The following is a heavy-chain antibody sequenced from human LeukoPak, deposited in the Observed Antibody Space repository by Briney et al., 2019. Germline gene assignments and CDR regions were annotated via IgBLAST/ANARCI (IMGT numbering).Heavy chain of an antibody. CDR2: IKQDGSEK. V-gene: IGHV3-7*01. Sequence: GGSLRLSCAASGFTFSSYWMSCVRQAPGKGLEWGANIKQDGSEKYYVDSVKGRFTISRDNAKNSLYLQMNSLRVEDTAVYYCARGIYGDWWEYFDYWGQGTLVTVSS. D-gene: IGHD4-17*01. CDR3: ARGIYGDWWEYFDY. CDR1: GFTFSSYW. J-gene: IGHJ4*02.